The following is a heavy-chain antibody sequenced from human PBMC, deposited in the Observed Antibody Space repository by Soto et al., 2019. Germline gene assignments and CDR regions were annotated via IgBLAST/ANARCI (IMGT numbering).Heavy chain of an antibody. CDR3: ARGDTMVRGVAEFDY. V-gene: IGHV4-31*03. J-gene: IGHJ4*02. D-gene: IGHD3-10*01. CDR1: GGSISSGGYY. CDR2: IYYSGST. Sequence: QVQLQESGPGLVKPSQTLSLTCTVSGGSISSGGYYWSWIRQHPGKGLEWIGYIYYSGSTYYNPSRQSRVTISVDTSKNQFSLKLSSVTAADTAVYYCARGDTMVRGVAEFDYWGQGTLVTVSS.